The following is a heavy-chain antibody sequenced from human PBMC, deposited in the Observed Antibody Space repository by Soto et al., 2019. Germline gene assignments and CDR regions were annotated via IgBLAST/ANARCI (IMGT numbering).Heavy chain of an antibody. CDR3: ARGVTEGVDY. J-gene: IGHJ4*02. D-gene: IGHD1-26*01. CDR1: GYTFTNLH. Sequence: QVQLVQSGAEVKTPGASVKVSCKASGYTFTNLHINWVRQATGQALEWMGWMSPNNGYTVYAQKFQGRVTMTRDTSISTAYMELSSLTSEDTAVYYCARGVTEGVDYWGQGTLVTVSS. CDR2: MSPNNGYT. V-gene: IGHV1-8*01.